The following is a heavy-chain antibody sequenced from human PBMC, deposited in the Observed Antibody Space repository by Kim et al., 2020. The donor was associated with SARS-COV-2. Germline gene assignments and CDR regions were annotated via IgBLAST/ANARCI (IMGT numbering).Heavy chain of an antibody. V-gene: IGHV3-23*01. CDR3: ARADRGSYYFGMDV. Sequence: YADSVRGRFTISRDNSRNTLYLQMSSLRAEDTALYYCARADRGSYYFGMDVWGQGTTVTVSS. D-gene: IGHD6-6*01. J-gene: IGHJ6*02.